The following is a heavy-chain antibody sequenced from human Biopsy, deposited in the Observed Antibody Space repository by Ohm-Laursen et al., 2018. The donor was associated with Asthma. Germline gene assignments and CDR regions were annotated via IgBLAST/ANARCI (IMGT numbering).Heavy chain of an antibody. CDR3: ARTYFDFLTGQVHDAFAM. CDR2: INAANGNT. J-gene: IGHJ3*02. V-gene: IGHV1-3*01. CDR1: GYTFINYA. Sequence: GASVKVSCKASGYTFINYAIHWVRQAPGHSLEWMGWINAANGNTKYSQKFQGRLTITRDKSASTAYMDLSSLRSEDTAVYYCARTYFDFLTGQVHDAFAMWGQGTMVTVSS. D-gene: IGHD3-9*01.